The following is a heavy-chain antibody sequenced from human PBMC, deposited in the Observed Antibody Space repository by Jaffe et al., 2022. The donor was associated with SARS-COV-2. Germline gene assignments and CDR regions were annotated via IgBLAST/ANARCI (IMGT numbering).Heavy chain of an antibody. D-gene: IGHD4-17*01. Sequence: EVQLVESGGVVVQPGGSLRLSCAASGFTFDDYTMHWVRQAPGKGLEWVSLISWDGGSTYYADSVKGRFTISRDNSKNSLYLQMNSLRTEDTALYYCAKGAPTVTTHWYFDLWGRGTLVTVSS. J-gene: IGHJ2*01. CDR3: AKGAPTVTTHWYFDL. CDR2: ISWDGGST. V-gene: IGHV3-43*01. CDR1: GFTFDDYT.